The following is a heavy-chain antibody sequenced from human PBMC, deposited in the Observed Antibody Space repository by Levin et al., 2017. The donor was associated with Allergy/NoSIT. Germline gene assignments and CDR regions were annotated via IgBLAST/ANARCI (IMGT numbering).Heavy chain of an antibody. V-gene: IGHV3-23*01. CDR1: GFTFSSYA. D-gene: IGHD3-3*01. J-gene: IGHJ3*02. CDR2: ISGSGGST. CDR3: AKVTIFGVVIIGQASGAFDI. Sequence: GGSLRLSCAASGFTFSSYAMSWVRQAPGKGLEWVSAISGSGGSTYYADSVKGRFTISRDNSKNTLYLQMNSLRAEDTAVYYCAKVTIFGVVIIGQASGAFDIWGQGTMVTVSS.